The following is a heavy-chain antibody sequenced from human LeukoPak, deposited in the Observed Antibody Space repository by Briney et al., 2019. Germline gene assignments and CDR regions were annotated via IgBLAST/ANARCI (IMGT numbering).Heavy chain of an antibody. CDR1: GGSFSGYY. CDR3: ARHGKVRYCSSTSCSRYMDV. V-gene: IGHV4-34*01. D-gene: IGHD2-2*01. Sequence: PSETLSLSCAVYGGSFSGYYWSWIRQPPGKGLEWIGEINDSGITKYNPSLKSRVTISVDTSKNQFSLKLSSVTAADTAVYYCARHGKVRYCSSTSCSRYMDVWGKGTTVTVSS. J-gene: IGHJ6*03. CDR2: INDSGIT.